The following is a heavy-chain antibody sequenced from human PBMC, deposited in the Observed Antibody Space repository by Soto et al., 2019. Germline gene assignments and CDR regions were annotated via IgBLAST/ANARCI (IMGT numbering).Heavy chain of an antibody. CDR3: AKGGSSWSAGDYYNMDV. CDR2: ISWNSNTI. J-gene: IGHJ6*02. CDR1: GFILHDYG. Sequence: QMVESGGGLLPPCRSLRLSCAASGFILHDYGIPWVLQAPGKGLEWVSSISWNSNTIAYADSVKGRFTIYRDNAKNSLYMQRNSLRVDATALYYCAKGGSSWSAGDYYNMDVWGQGTTVTVS. D-gene: IGHD6-13*01. V-gene: IGHV3-9*01.